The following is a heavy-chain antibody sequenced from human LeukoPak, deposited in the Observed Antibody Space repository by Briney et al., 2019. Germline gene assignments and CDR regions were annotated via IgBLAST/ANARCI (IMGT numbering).Heavy chain of an antibody. CDR1: GYTFTGYY. J-gene: IGHJ4*02. CDR3: ATYYTSRGYYFDY. Sequence: GASVKVSCKASGYTFTGYYRHWVRQAPGQGLEWMGWINPNSGGTNYAQEFQGRVTMTRDTSISTAYMELSRLRSDDTAVYYCATYYTSRGYYFDYWGQGTLVTVSS. V-gene: IGHV1-2*02. D-gene: IGHD3-3*01. CDR2: INPNSGGT.